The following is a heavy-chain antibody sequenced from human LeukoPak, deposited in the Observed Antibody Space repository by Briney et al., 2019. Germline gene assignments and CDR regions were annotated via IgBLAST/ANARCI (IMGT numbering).Heavy chain of an antibody. CDR2: ITRSSNYI. CDR1: GFTFSSYN. CDR3: ARALYDGSGYYSHFDY. V-gene: IGHV3-21*01. J-gene: IGHJ4*02. Sequence: GGSLRLSCAASGFTFSSYNMNWVRQAPGKGLEWISSITRSSNYIYYADSMKGRFTISRDNAKKSLYLQMNSLRAEDTAVYYCARALYDGSGYYSHFDYWGQGTLVTVSS. D-gene: IGHD3-22*01.